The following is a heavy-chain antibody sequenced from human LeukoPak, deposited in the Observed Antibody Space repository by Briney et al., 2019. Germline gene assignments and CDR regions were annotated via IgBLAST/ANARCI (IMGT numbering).Heavy chain of an antibody. CDR1: GFTFSTYA. Sequence: GGSLRLSCAASGFTFSTYAMTWVRKAPGKGLEWVSVISGSGGSTYYADSLKGRFTLSRDNSKNTLYLQMNSLRAEDTAVYYCAKSIGGVVVVAADYWGQGTLVTVSS. CDR2: ISGSGGST. V-gene: IGHV3-23*01. CDR3: AKSIGGVVVVAADY. D-gene: IGHD2-15*01. J-gene: IGHJ4*02.